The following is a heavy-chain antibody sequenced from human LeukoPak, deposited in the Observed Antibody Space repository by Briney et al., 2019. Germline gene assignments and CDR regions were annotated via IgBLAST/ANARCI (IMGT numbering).Heavy chain of an antibody. CDR1: GYTFTSYG. J-gene: IGHJ5*02. CDR3: ATRTTVTRPWFDL. V-gene: IGHV1-18*01. CDR2: ISAYNGNT. D-gene: IGHD4-17*01. Sequence: ASVKVSCKASGYTFTSYGISWVRQAPGQGLEWMGWISAYNGNTNYAQKLQGRVTMTTDTSTSTAYMELRSLRADDTAVYYCATRTTVTRPWFDLWGQGTLVTVSS.